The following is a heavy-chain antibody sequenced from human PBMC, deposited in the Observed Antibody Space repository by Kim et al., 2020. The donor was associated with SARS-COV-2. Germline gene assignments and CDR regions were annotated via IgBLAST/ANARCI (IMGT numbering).Heavy chain of an antibody. CDR3: ARTQNFKWERGAFDI. CDR1: GGSVSSGSYY. V-gene: IGHV4-61*01. Sequence: SETLSLTCTVSGGSVSSGSYYWSWIRQPPGKGLEWIGYIYYSGSTNYTPSLKSRVTISVDTSKNQFSLKLSSVTAADTAVYYCARTQNFKWERGAFDIWGQGTMVTVSS. CDR2: IYYSGST. J-gene: IGHJ3*02. D-gene: IGHD1-26*01.